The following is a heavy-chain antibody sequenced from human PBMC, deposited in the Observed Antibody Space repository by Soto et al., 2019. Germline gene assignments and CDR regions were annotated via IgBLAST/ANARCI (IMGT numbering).Heavy chain of an antibody. CDR2: MNPNSGNT. J-gene: IGHJ3*02. V-gene: IGHV1-8*01. Sequence: ASVKVSCKASGYTFTSYDINWVRQATGQGLEWMGWMNPNSGNTGYAQKFQGRVTMTRNTSISTAYMELSSLRSEDTAVYYCARGGYYDSSGYPDAFNIWGQGTMVTVSS. CDR3: ARGGYYDSSGYPDAFNI. CDR1: GYTFTSYD. D-gene: IGHD3-22*01.